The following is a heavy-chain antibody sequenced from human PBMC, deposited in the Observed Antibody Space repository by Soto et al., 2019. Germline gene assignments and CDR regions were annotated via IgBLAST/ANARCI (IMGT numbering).Heavy chain of an antibody. Sequence: GESLKISCKGSEYSFKSFWIGWVRQMPGKGLEWMGIIYPADSDTRYSPSFQGQVTISADESISTAYLQWSSLKASDTAMYYCARYAMQGSYYYGMDVWGQGTTVTVSS. V-gene: IGHV5-51*01. CDR3: ARYAMQGSYYYGMDV. D-gene: IGHD2-2*01. CDR2: IYPADSDT. CDR1: EYSFKSFW. J-gene: IGHJ6*02.